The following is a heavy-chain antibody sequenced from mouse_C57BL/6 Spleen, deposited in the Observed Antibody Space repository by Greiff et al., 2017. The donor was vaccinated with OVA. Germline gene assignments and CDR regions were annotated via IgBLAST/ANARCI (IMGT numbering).Heavy chain of an antibody. CDR3: ARPGEGGAMDY. CDR2: ISNGGGST. J-gene: IGHJ4*01. Sequence: EVKLVESGGGLVQPGGSLKLSCAASGFTFSDYYMYWVRQTPEKRLEWVAYISNGGGSTYYPDTVKGRYTISRDKAKNTLYLQMSRLKSEDTAMYYCARPGEGGAMDYWGQGTSVTVSS. CDR1: GFTFSDYY. V-gene: IGHV5-12*01.